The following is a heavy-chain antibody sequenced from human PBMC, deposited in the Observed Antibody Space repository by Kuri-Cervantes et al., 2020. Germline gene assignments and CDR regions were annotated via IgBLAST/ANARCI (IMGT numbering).Heavy chain of an antibody. Sequence: SETLSLTCTVSGGSVSSGSYYWSWIRQPPGKGLEWIGYIYYSGSTYYNPSLKSRVTMSVDTSKNQFSLKLSSVTAVDTAVYYCARRDSGTQFNYWGQGTLVTVSS. CDR2: IYYSGST. CDR1: GGSVSSGSYY. D-gene: IGHD1-26*01. CDR3: ARRDSGTQFNY. J-gene: IGHJ4*02. V-gene: IGHV4-61*01.